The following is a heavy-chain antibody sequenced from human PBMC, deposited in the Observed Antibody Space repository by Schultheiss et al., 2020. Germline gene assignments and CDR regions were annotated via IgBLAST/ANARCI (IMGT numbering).Heavy chain of an antibody. CDR3: SKDVGEMVGATSH. J-gene: IGHJ4*02. Sequence: GGSLRLSCAASGFTFSSYSMNWVRQAPEKGLEWVSVIYSGGTTYYADSVKGRFTVSRDNSKNTLYLQMNSLTVEDTALYYCSKDVGEMVGATSHWGQGTLVTVSS. V-gene: IGHV3-66*01. D-gene: IGHD1-26*01. CDR2: IYSGGTT. CDR1: GFTFSSYS.